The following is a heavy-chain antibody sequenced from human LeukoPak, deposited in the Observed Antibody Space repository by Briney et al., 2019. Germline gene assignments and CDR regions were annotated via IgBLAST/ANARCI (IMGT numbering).Heavy chain of an antibody. CDR2: ISGSGDNT. CDR1: GFTFNTYW. J-gene: IGHJ4*02. V-gene: IGHV3-23*01. D-gene: IGHD3-22*01. Sequence: GGSLRLSCAASGFTFNTYWMHWVRQAPGKGLEWVSGISGSGDNTYYADSVKGRFTTSRDNSKNTLYVQVNSLGTEDTAAYYCAKGSYYDSSGSFYFDYWGQGTLVTVSS. CDR3: AKGSYYDSSGSFYFDY.